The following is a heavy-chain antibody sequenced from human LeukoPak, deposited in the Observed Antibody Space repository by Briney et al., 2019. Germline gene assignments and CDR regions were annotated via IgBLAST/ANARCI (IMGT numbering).Heavy chain of an antibody. CDR3: ARQVVVAVAARGAFDY. J-gene: IGHJ4*02. Sequence: SKTLSLTCAVSGYSISSGDYWGWRRPPPGKGLEWSGSIYHSGSTYYNPSLKSRVTISVDTSKNQFYLKLSSVTAADTAVYYCARQVVVAVAARGAFDYWPQGTLVSVSS. V-gene: IGHV4-38-2*01. CDR2: IYHSGST. D-gene: IGHD2-15*01. CDR1: GYSISSGDY.